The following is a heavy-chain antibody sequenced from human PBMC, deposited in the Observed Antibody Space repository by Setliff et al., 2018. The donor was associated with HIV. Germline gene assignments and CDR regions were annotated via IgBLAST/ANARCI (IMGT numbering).Heavy chain of an antibody. V-gene: IGHV3-30*04. CDR1: VFNSGIYA. J-gene: IGHJ5*01. D-gene: IGHD6-19*01. CDR3: AREESNGGWCGGLDS. Sequence: PGGPLRPPSAALVFNSGIYASHWVRLAPGQGPQWLAVISYDGKNQWYADSVKGRFTISRDNAENSLFLQMDSLRAEDTAVYYCAREESNGGWCGGLDSWGQGTLVTVSS. CDR2: ISYDGKNQ.